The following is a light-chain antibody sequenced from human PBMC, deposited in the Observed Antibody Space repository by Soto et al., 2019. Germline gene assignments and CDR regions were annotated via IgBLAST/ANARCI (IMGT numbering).Light chain of an antibody. CDR1: QGISTY. V-gene: IGKV1-27*01. J-gene: IGKJ3*01. Sequence: DIQMTQSPSSLSAFIGDRVTITCRASQGISTYLAWYQQKPGKVPKLLIYAASTLQSGVPSRFSGSGSGTDFTLTINNLQPEDVATYYCQKHNGAPFTFGPGTKVDIK. CDR3: QKHNGAPFT. CDR2: AAS.